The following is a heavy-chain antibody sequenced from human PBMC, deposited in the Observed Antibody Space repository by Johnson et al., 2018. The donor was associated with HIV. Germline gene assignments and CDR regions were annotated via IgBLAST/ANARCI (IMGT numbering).Heavy chain of an antibody. D-gene: IGHD2-2*01. V-gene: IGHV3-30*04. Sequence: GGVVQPGRSLRLSCAVTGFPFRTYAMHWVRQAPGKGLEWVAVISYDGSNKYNADSVKGRFTISRDNSKKTLYLQMNSLRAEDTAEYYCARVAPAHDAFDIWGQGTMVTVSS. J-gene: IGHJ3*02. CDR1: GFPFRTYA. CDR3: ARVAPAHDAFDI. CDR2: ISYDGSNK.